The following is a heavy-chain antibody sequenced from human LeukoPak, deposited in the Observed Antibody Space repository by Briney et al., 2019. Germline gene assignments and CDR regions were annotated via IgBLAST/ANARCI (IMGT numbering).Heavy chain of an antibody. CDR2: LSGSGVGT. J-gene: IGHJ4*02. D-gene: IGHD1-7*01. Sequence: GASLRLSCAAFGFAFSSYAMSWVRQAPGKGLEWVSALSGSGVGTYYADSVRGRFTISRDNSKTTLYLQMNSLRAEDTAVYYCAKVGGGNTRGNFDYWGQGTLITVSS. CDR3: AKVGGGNTRGNFDY. CDR1: GFAFSSYA. V-gene: IGHV3-23*01.